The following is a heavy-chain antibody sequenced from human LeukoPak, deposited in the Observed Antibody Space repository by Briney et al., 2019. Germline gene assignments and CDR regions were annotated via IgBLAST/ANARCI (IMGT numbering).Heavy chain of an antibody. D-gene: IGHD3-3*01. CDR3: AKERPQTYYDFWSGRAYYYYGMDV. J-gene: IGHJ6*02. CDR1: GFTFSSYA. V-gene: IGHV3-30*04. Sequence: PGRSLRLSCAASGFTFSSYAMHWVRQAPGKGLEWVAVISYDGSNKYYADSVKGRFTISRDSSKNTLYLQMNSLRAEDTAVYYCAKERPQTYYDFWSGRAYYYYGMDVWGQGTTVTVSS. CDR2: ISYDGSNK.